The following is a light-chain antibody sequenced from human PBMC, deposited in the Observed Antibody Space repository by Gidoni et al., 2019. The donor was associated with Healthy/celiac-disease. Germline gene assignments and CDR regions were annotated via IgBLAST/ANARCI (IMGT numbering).Light chain of an antibody. CDR1: QSVSSSY. J-gene: IGKJ4*01. V-gene: IGKV3-20*01. CDR2: GAS. CDR3: QQYGSSPLT. Sequence: EIVLTQSPGTLSLSQGERATLSCRASQSVSSSYLAWYQQKPGQAPRLLNYGASSRATGIPDRFSGSGSGTDFTLTISRLEPEDFAVYYCQQYGSSPLTFGGGTKVEIK.